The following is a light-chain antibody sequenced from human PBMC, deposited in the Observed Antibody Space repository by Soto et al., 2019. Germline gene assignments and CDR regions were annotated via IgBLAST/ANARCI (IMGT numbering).Light chain of an antibody. CDR2: AAS. J-gene: IGKJ2*01. CDR3: QQYGSSPPYT. CDR1: RSFSSSY. Sequence: EIVLTQSPGTLALSPGERATLSCRASRSFSSSYLAWYQQMPGQAPRLLIYAASSRATGIPDRFSGSGSGTDFILTISRLEPEDSAVYYCQQYGSSPPYTFGQGTKLEIK. V-gene: IGKV3-20*01.